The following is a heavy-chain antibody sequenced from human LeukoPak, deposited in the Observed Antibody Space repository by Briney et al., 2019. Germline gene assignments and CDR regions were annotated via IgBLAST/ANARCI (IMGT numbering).Heavy chain of an antibody. CDR2: INPNSGGT. CDR1: GYTFTGYY. Sequence: ASVKVSCKASGYTFTGYYMHWVRQAPGQGLEWMGWINPNSGGTNYAQKFQGRVTMTRDTSISTAYMELSRLRSDDTAVYYCARDPFVDSSGRPTYAFDIWGQGTMVTVSS. D-gene: IGHD3-22*01. J-gene: IGHJ3*02. V-gene: IGHV1-2*02. CDR3: ARDPFVDSSGRPTYAFDI.